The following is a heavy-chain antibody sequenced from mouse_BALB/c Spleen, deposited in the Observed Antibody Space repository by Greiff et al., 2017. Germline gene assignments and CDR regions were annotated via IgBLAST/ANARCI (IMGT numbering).Heavy chain of an antibody. V-gene: IGHV5-9-4*01. CDR2: ISSGGSYT. Sequence: EVKLVESGGGLVKPGGSLKLSCAASGFTFSSYAMSWVRQSPEKRLEWVAEISSGGSYTYYPDTVTGRFTISRDNAKNTLYLEMSSLRSEDTAMYYCARDLIMWDAMDYWGQGTSVTVSS. D-gene: IGHD2-4*01. CDR3: ARDLIMWDAMDY. CDR1: GFTFSSYA. J-gene: IGHJ4*01.